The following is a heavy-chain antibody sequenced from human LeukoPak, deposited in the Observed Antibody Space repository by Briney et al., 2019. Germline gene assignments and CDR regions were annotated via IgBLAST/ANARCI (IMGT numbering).Heavy chain of an antibody. J-gene: IGHJ4*02. V-gene: IGHV3-23*01. Sequence: GGSLRLSCTASGFTFTTYAMIWVRQAPGKGLEWVSAIVSSGATTFYAGSVKGRFTSSRDNSKNMLYLQMDSLRAEDTAIYYCVRGITSPDYWGQGTLVTVSS. D-gene: IGHD3-10*01. CDR3: VRGITSPDY. CDR1: GFTFTTYA. CDR2: IVSSGATT.